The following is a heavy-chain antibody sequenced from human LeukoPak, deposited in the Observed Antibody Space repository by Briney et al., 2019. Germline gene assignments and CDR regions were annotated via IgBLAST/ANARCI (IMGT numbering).Heavy chain of an antibody. Sequence: GGSLRLSCAASGFTFSSYGMHWVRQAPGKGLEWVAVIWYDGSNEFYADSVKGRFTISRDNSKNTLYLQMNSLRAEDTAVYYCARDPGGSSFDYWGQGTLVTVSS. CDR2: IWYDGSNE. J-gene: IGHJ4*02. CDR1: GFTFSSYG. D-gene: IGHD6-13*01. V-gene: IGHV3-33*01. CDR3: ARDPGGSSFDY.